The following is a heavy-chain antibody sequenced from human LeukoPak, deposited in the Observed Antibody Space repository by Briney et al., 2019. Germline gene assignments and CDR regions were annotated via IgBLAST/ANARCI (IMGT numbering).Heavy chain of an antibody. D-gene: IGHD3-10*01. CDR1: GFTFSGYE. CDR3: APYYYGSGSATNSFDY. CDR2: ISSSGSTT. V-gene: IGHV3-48*03. Sequence: GGTLRLSCAASGFTFSGYEMNWVREAPGKGLEWVSYISSSGSTTYYAHSVKGRFTISRDNAKNSLYLQMNSLRAEDTAVYYCAPYYYGSGSATNSFDYWGQGTLVTVAS. J-gene: IGHJ4*02.